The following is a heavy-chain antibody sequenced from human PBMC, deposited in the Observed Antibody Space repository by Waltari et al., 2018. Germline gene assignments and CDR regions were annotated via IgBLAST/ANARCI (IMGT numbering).Heavy chain of an antibody. Sequence: QVQLQQWGAGLLKPSETLSLTCAVSGGSFSGYYWSWIRQTPGKGLEGIGEINHSGSTNYNPSLKSRVTISLDTSKNQFSLKLSSVTAADSAVYYCARGPLLVYAGYFDLWGRGTLVTVSS. CDR2: INHSGST. CDR1: GGSFSGYY. CDR3: ARGPLLVYAGYFDL. V-gene: IGHV4-34*01. D-gene: IGHD2-8*02. J-gene: IGHJ2*01.